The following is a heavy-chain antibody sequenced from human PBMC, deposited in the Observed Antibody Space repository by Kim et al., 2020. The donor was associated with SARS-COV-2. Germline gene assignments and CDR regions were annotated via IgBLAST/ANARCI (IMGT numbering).Heavy chain of an antibody. J-gene: IGHJ4*02. D-gene: IGHD2-15*01. CDR1: GFTFNNYA. Sequence: GGSLRLSCAASGFTFNNYAIAWVRQGPGKGLEWVSAIGGNGDLTYYADSVKGRFTISRDNSKNTLYLQLNSLRAEDTALYYCARESHFSGAKSYFITLDWWGQGTLVTVSS. CDR3: ARESHFSGAKSYFITLDW. V-gene: IGHV3-23*01. CDR2: IGGNGDLT.